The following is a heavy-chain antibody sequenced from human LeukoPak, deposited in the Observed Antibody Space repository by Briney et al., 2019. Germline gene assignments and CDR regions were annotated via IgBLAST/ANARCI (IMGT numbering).Heavy chain of an antibody. CDR1: GGTFSSYA. CDR3: AREWTGTTGYFDY. V-gene: IGHV1-69*13. Sequence: SVKVSCKASGGTFSSYAISWVRQAPGQGLEWMGGIIPIFGTANYAQKFQGRVTITADESTSTAYMELSSLRSEDTAVYYCAREWTGTTGYFDYWGQGTLVSVSS. D-gene: IGHD1-1*01. CDR2: IIPIFGTA. J-gene: IGHJ4*02.